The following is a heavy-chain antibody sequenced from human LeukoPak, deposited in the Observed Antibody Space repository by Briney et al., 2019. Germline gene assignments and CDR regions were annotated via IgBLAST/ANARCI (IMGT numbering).Heavy chain of an antibody. J-gene: IGHJ4*02. CDR2: ISAYNGNT. V-gene: IGHV1-18*04. CDR3: ARDLGYGSGSYYGGGDY. CDR1: GYTFTSYG. D-gene: IGHD3-10*01. Sequence: ASVKVSCKASGYTFTSYGICRVRQAPGQGLEWMGWISAYNGNTNYAQKLQGRVTMTTDTSTSTAYMELRSLRSDDTAVYYCARDLGYGSGSYYGGGDYWGQGTLVTVSS.